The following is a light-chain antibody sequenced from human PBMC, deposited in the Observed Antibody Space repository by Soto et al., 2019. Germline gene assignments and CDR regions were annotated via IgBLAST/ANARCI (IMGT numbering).Light chain of an antibody. J-gene: IGKJ1*01. CDR3: QQYGSSMLT. V-gene: IGKV3-20*01. CDR1: QSVNSRY. Sequence: EIVLTQSPGTLSLSPGERANLSCRASQSVNSRYLAWYQQKPGQAPRLLIYGAYTRATGIPARFSGSGSGTDFTLTISRLEPEDLAVYYCQQYGSSMLTFGQGTKVEIK. CDR2: GAY.